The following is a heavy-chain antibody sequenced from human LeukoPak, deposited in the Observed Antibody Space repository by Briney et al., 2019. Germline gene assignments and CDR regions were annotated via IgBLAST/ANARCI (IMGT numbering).Heavy chain of an antibody. J-gene: IGHJ4*02. CDR3: ARDTSRNDLDY. Sequence: GESLRLSCAASGFTFSSYWMNWVRQAPGKGLEWVANINQDGSAEYYVDSVKGRFTISRDNAKNSLYLQMNSLGAEDTAVYYCARDTSRNDLDYWGQGTLVTVSS. D-gene: IGHD1-1*01. V-gene: IGHV3-7*04. CDR1: GFTFSSYW. CDR2: INQDGSAE.